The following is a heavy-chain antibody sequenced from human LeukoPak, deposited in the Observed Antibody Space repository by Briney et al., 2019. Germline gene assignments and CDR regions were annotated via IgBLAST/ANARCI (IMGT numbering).Heavy chain of an antibody. CDR1: EYTPYY. CDR3: ARERGYCSDANCYGADY. J-gene: IGHJ4*02. CDR2: INPSNEGA. D-gene: IGHD2-2*01. V-gene: IGHV1-46*01. Sequence: ASVKLSRKTSEYTPYYIHWVRQAPGQGLEYMGLINPSNEGAWYAQTFQGRVTVTRDTSRDTSTTTVYMELTSLRSEDTAVYYCARERGYCSDANCYGADYWGQGTRVTVSS.